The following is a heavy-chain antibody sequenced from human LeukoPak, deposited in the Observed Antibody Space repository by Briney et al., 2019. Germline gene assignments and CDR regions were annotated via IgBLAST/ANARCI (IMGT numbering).Heavy chain of an antibody. CDR1: GFNFSDYY. Sequence: PGGSLRLSCVASGFNFSDYYMNWIRQSPGKGLEWISYMSSRSGIIYYADSVKGRFTISRDNARNSLYLQMNSLRAEDTAVYYCARGLGGADYWGQGTLVTVSS. J-gene: IGHJ4*02. D-gene: IGHD2-21*01. CDR3: ARGLGGADY. CDR2: MSSRSGII. V-gene: IGHV3-11*04.